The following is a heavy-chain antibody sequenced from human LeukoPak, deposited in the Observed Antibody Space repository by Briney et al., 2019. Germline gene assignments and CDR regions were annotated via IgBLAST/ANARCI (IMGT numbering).Heavy chain of an antibody. V-gene: IGHV3-9*01. D-gene: IGHD6-13*01. Sequence: GGSLRLFCAASGFTFDDYAMHWVRQAPGKGLEWVSTIKWNSGSIGYADSVKGRFTISRDNAKNSLYLQMNSLRPEDTALYYCAKDRRIAAAGKYGMDVWGQGTSVTVSS. CDR1: GFTFDDYA. CDR2: IKWNSGSI. J-gene: IGHJ6*02. CDR3: AKDRRIAAAGKYGMDV.